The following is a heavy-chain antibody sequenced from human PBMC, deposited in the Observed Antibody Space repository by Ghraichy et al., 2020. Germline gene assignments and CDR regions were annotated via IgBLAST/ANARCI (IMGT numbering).Heavy chain of an antibody. D-gene: IGHD4-17*01. V-gene: IGHV3-7*01. J-gene: IGHJ4*02. CDR1: GFTFSTYW. CDR3: ASHYYGAEFLGYDY. CDR2: IKQDGSEK. Sequence: GGSLRLSCAASGFTFSTYWMSWVRQAPGRGLEWVANIKQDGSEKYYVDSVKGRFTISRDNAKKSLYLQMNSLRAEDTAVYYCASHYYGAEFLGYDYWGQGTLVTVSS.